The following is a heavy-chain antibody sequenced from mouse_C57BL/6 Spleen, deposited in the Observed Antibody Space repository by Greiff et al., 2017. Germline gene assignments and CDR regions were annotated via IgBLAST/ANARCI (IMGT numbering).Heavy chain of an antibody. CDR3: ARLRNWAFAY. CDR1: GYTFTSYW. Sequence: QVQLQQPGAELVRPGTSVKLSCKASGYTFTSYWMHWVKQRPGQGLEWIGVIDPSDSYTNYNQKFKCKATLTVDTSSSTAYMQHSSLTSVASAVSYCARLRNWAFAYWGHGTLVTVSA. CDR2: IDPSDSYT. D-gene: IGHD4-1*01. J-gene: IGHJ3*01. V-gene: IGHV1-59*01.